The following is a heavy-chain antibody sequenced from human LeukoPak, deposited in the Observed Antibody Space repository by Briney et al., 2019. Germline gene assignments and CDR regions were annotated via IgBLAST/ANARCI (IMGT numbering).Heavy chain of an antibody. V-gene: IGHV4-59*01. Sequence: SETLSLTCTVSGVSISSDYWSWIRQPPGKGLEWIGYIYYTGRTNYNPSLKSRVTMSVDTSKNQFSLKLISVTAADTAVYYCARDPHYCSGGSCYSQGLSWGQGTLVTVSS. CDR3: ARDPHYCSGGSCYSQGLS. J-gene: IGHJ5*02. CDR1: GVSISSDY. CDR2: IYYTGRT. D-gene: IGHD2-15*01.